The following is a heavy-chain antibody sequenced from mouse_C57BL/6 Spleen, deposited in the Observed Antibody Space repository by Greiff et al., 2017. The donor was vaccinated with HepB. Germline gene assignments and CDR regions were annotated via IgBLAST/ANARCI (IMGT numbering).Heavy chain of an antibody. V-gene: IGHV1-64*01. CDR2: IHPNSGIT. D-gene: IGHD1-1*01. CDR3: ARRGGSSYVRYFDY. J-gene: IGHJ2*01. Sequence: QVQLQQPGAELVKPGASVKLSCKASGYTFTSYWMHWVKQRPGQGLEWIGMIHPNSGITNYTEKFKSKATLPVDKSSSTAYMQLSSLTSEDSAVYYCARRGGSSYVRYFDYWGQGTTLTVSS. CDR1: GYTFTSYW.